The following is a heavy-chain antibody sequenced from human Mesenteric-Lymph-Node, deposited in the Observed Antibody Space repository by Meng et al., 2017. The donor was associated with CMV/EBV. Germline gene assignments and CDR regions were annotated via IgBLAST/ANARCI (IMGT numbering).Heavy chain of an antibody. CDR1: GDSASSINW. CDR3: AAQGGGGGWFHP. Sequence: SETLSPTCAVLGDSASSINWWSWARQAPGKGLEWIGSIYHGGNTYYNPSLESRVTMSIDNSKNQFSLKFTYVTAADTAVYYCAAQGGGGGWFHPWGQGTLVTVSS. CDR2: IYHGGNT. J-gene: IGHJ5*02. D-gene: IGHD2-15*01. V-gene: IGHV4-4*02.